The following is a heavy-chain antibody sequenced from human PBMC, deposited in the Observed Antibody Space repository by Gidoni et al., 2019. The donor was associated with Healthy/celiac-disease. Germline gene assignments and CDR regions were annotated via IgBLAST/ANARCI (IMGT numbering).Heavy chain of an antibody. CDR1: GASVSSNSAA. CDR3: ARDREQQQLVTYYYYGMDV. J-gene: IGHJ6*02. Sequence: QVQLQQSGPGLVKPSQTLSLTCAISGASVSSNSAAWNWIRQSPSRGLEWLGRTYYRSKWYNDYAVSVKSRITINPDTSKNQFSLQLNSVTPEDTAVYYCARDREQQQLVTYYYYGMDVWGQGTTVTVSS. V-gene: IGHV6-1*01. D-gene: IGHD6-13*01. CDR2: TYYRSKWYN.